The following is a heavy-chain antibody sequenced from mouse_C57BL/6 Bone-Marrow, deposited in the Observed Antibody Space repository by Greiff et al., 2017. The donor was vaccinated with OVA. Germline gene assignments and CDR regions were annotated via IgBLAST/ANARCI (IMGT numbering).Heavy chain of an antibody. J-gene: IGHJ2*01. CDR1: GFTFTDYE. CDR3: TRSYSNDGDFDY. CDR2: IDPETGGT. V-gene: IGHV1-15*01. Sequence: VQLQQSGAELVRPGASVTLSCKASGFTFTDYEMHWVQQTPVHGLEWIGAIDPETGGTAYTQQFTGTAILTADNSSSTAYRERRSLTSEDSAVDYCTRSYSNDGDFDYWGQGTTLTVSS. D-gene: IGHD2-12*01.